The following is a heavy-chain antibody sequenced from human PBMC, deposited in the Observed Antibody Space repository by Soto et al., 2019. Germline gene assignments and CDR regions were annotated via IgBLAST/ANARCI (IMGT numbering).Heavy chain of an antibody. CDR3: AKALAPVAALDY. V-gene: IGHV3-30*18. Sequence: PGGSLRLSXAASGFTFSSYGMHWVRQAPGKGLEWVAVISYDGSNKYYADSVKGRFTISRDNSKSTLYLQMNSLRAEDTAVYYCAKALAPVAALDYWGQGTLVTVSS. D-gene: IGHD6-19*01. CDR2: ISYDGSNK. J-gene: IGHJ4*02. CDR1: GFTFSSYG.